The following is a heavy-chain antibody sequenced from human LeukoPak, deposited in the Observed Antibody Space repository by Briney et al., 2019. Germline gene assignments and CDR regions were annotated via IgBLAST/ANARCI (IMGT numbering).Heavy chain of an antibody. D-gene: IGHD2-15*01. Sequence: SETLSLTCTVSGASITRGGFYWSWIRQHPGKGLEWIGHTYSSGSSTYNPSLRTRLSMSLDPSKSQFSLTLNSLTVADTAVYYCARGSCSGGACYSGSEFDFWGQGTLVTVSS. CDR3: ARGSCSGGACYSGSEFDF. V-gene: IGHV4-31*03. J-gene: IGHJ4*02. CDR1: GASITRGGFY. CDR2: TYSSGSS.